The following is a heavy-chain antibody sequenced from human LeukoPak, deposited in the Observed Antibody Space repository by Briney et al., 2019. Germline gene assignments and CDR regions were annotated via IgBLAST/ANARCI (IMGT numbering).Heavy chain of an antibody. D-gene: IGHD3-22*01. CDR2: INWNGGST. CDR3: ARDGWEYYDSSGYFL. Sequence: GGSLRLSCAASGFTFDDYGMSWVRQAPGKGLEWVSGINWNGGSTGYADSVKGRFTISRDNAKNSLYLQMNSLRAEDTALYYCARDGWEYYDSSGYFLWGQGTLVTVSS. V-gene: IGHV3-20*04. CDR1: GFTFDDYG. J-gene: IGHJ4*02.